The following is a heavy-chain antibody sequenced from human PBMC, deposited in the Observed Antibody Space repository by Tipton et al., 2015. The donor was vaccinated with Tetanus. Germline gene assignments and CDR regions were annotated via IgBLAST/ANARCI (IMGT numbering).Heavy chain of an antibody. CDR3: VGSPYYDSAGNDPISDALNM. D-gene: IGHD3-22*01. Sequence: SLRLSCAASRFTFSTYAMHWVRQAPGEGLEWVAVISNDGSNDNYVDSVKGRFTISRDNSKNTLHLQMNSLKPEDTAVYYCVGSPYYDSAGNDPISDALNMWGQRTRVIVSS. J-gene: IGHJ3*02. CDR2: ISNDGSND. V-gene: IGHV3-30-3*01. CDR1: RFTFSTYA.